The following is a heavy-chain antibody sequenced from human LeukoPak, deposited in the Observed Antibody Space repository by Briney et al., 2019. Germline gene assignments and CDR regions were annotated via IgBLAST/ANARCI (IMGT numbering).Heavy chain of an antibody. CDR2: IYYSGST. V-gene: IGHV4-59*01. D-gene: IGHD3-22*01. CDR1: GGSISSYY. CDR3: ARDAYDSSGYYNYYYYYMDV. Sequence: SETLSLTCTVSGGSISSYYWSWIRQPPGKGLEWIGYIYYSGSTNYNPSLKSRVTISVDTSKNQLSLKLSSVTAADTAVYYCARDAYDSSGYYNYYYYYMDVWGKGTTVTISS. J-gene: IGHJ6*03.